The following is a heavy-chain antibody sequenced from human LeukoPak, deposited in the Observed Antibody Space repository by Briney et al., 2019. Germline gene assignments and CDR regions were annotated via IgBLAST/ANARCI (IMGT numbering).Heavy chain of an antibody. D-gene: IGHD5-18*01. CDR2: IDPSDSYT. Sequence: GESLQISCKGSGYCFTSYWISWVRQMPGKGLEWMGRIDPSDSYTNYSPSFQGHVTISADKSISTAYLQWSSLKASDTAMYYCARHADTAMVGSYYYYGMDVWGQGTTVTVSS. CDR1: GYCFTSYW. V-gene: IGHV5-10-1*01. J-gene: IGHJ6*02. CDR3: ARHADTAMVGSYYYYGMDV.